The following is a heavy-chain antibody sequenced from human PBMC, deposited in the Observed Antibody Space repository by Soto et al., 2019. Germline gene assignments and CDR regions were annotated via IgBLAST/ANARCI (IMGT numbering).Heavy chain of an antibody. D-gene: IGHD2-8*01. J-gene: IGHJ6*02. CDR2: ISSSSSYL. CDR1: RFAFRIYS. V-gene: IGHV3-21*01. Sequence: CGSLRLSCASSRFAFRIYSLNWVRKATGRGSELVSSISSSSSYLYYVDSVKGRFTISRDYAKNSLYLQMNSLRAEDTAVYYCAKDLTDIVLMVYAPSHYYGMDVWGQGT. CDR3: AKDLTDIVLMVYAPSHYYGMDV.